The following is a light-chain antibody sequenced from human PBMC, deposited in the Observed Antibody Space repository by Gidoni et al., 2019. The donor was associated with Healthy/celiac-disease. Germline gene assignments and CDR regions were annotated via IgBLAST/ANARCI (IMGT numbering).Light chain of an antibody. J-gene: IGKJ5*01. CDR2: DAS. V-gene: IGKV1-39*01. Sequence: DIQMTQSPSSLSAFVGDRVTITCRASQSISSYLNWYQQKPGKAPKLLIYDASSLQSGVPSRFSGNGSGTDFTLTISTLQPEDFATYFCQQSYSTPRITFGQGTRLEIK. CDR3: QQSYSTPRIT. CDR1: QSISSY.